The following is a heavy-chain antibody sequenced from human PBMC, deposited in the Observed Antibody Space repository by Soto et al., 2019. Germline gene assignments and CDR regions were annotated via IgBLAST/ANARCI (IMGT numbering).Heavy chain of an antibody. CDR3: AREYSRDNWFDP. Sequence: SESLSLTCTFSGCSIISGGYYLSWIRQHPGKGLEWLGYIYYSGSTYYNPTLKSRVTISVDTSKNQFSLKLSSVTAADTAVYYCAREYSRDNWFDPWGQGTLVTVSS. CDR1: GCSIISGGYY. J-gene: IGHJ5*02. CDR2: IYYSGST. V-gene: IGHV4-31*03. D-gene: IGHD6-13*01.